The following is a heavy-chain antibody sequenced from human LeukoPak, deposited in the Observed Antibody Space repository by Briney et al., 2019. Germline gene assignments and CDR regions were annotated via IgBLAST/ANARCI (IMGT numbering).Heavy chain of an antibody. D-gene: IGHD3-22*01. CDR2: INPSGGST. CDR1: GYTFTGYY. Sequence: ASVKVSCKASGYTFTGYYMHWVRQAPGQGLEWMGWINPSGGSTSYAQKFQGRVTMTRDMSTSTVYMELSSLRSEDTAVYYCAGDRVLYYYDSSGYAYWGQGTLVTVSS. V-gene: IGHV1-46*01. J-gene: IGHJ4*02. CDR3: AGDRVLYYYDSSGYAY.